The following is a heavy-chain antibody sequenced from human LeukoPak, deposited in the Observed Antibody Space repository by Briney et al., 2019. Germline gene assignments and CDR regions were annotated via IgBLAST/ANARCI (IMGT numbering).Heavy chain of an antibody. V-gene: IGHV3-53*01. CDR2: IHSGGST. CDR1: GFTVSSNY. Sequence: GGSLRLSCAASGFTVSSNYMSWVRQAPGKGLEWVSVIHSGGSTYYADSVKGRFTISRDNSRNMVYLQMNSLRAEDTAVYYCAREGYSSSWGHFDYWGQGTPVTVSS. CDR3: AREGYSSSWGHFDY. J-gene: IGHJ4*02. D-gene: IGHD6-13*01.